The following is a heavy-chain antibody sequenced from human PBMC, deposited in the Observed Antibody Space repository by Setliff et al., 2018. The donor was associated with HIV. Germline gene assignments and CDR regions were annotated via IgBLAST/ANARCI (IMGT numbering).Heavy chain of an antibody. J-gene: IGHJ3*02. Sequence: SVKVSCKASGGTFSSYGISWVRQAPGQGLEWMGAIIPMFGTGFYAQKFQGRVTITTDESTSTAYMELRSLRSDDTAVYYCARDQTGVAAAAFGGGSAWSDEGFDIWGQGTMVTVSS. CDR1: GGTFSSYG. V-gene: IGHV1-69*05. CDR3: ARDQTGVAAAAFGGGSAWSDEGFDI. D-gene: IGHD6-13*01. CDR2: IIPMFGTG.